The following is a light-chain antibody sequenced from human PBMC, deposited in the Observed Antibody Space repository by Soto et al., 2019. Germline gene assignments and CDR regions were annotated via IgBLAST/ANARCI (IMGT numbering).Light chain of an antibody. CDR1: QNVGSF. J-gene: IGKJ2*01. CDR3: QQSYSAQYT. CDR2: ATS. Sequence: DFQMTQSPSSLSASLGDSVSLXXRAGQNVGSFVNWYQQKPGKAPRLXIYATSNLQSGVTSRISGSGAGTEFTLTISSLQPEDFATYFCQQSYSAQYTFGQGTKVDIK. V-gene: IGKV1-39*01.